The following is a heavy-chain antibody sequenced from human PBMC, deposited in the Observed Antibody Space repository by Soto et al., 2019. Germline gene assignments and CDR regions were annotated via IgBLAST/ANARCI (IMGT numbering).Heavy chain of an antibody. V-gene: IGHV1-3*04. CDR1: GYTFSNYA. J-gene: IGHJ4*02. Sequence: ASVKVSCKTSGYTFSNYAIHWARQAPGQRLEWMGWINTDNGKYTQKSQGRVTISRDTSASTAYMELSSLRSEDTAIYYCARVPGNYVIPNSDFWGQGTLVTVSS. CDR2: INTDNG. CDR3: ARVPGNYVIPNSDF. D-gene: IGHD3-16*02.